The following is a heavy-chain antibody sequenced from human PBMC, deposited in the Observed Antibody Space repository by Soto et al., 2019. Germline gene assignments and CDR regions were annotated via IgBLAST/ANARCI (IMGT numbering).Heavy chain of an antibody. CDR2: INPSGGSA. CDR3: ARDPNLSLTYHYYGMDV. Sequence: QVQLMQSGAEVKKPGASVKVSCKASGYTFTSYYIHWVRQAPGQGLEWMGIINPSGGSASYARKFQGRVAMTRDTSTSTVYMEVSSLASEDTAVYYCARDPNLSLTYHYYGMDVWDQGTTVTVSS. J-gene: IGHJ6*02. V-gene: IGHV1-46*01. CDR1: GYTFTSYY.